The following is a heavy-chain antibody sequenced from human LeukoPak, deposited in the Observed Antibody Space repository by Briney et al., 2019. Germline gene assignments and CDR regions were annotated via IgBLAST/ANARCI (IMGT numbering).Heavy chain of an antibody. CDR3: AKDVHDYGDYDWVDY. D-gene: IGHD4-17*01. Sequence: GGSLRLSCAASGFTFSTFAMSWVRQAPGKGLEWVSTLSHSGDSTYYADSVKGRFTISRDNSNNTLYLQMNSLRADDTARYYCAKDVHDYGDYDWVDYWGQGTLVTVSS. V-gene: IGHV3-23*01. CDR2: LSHSGDST. J-gene: IGHJ4*02. CDR1: GFTFSTFA.